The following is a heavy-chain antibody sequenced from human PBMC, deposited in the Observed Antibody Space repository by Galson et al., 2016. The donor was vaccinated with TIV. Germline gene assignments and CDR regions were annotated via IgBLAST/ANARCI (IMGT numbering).Heavy chain of an antibody. Sequence: SVKVSCKASGYTFNNFGITWVRQAPGQGLEWMGWISGYSVNTNYAQKFQGRVTMTTDTSTSTAYMELRSLGSDDTAVYYCARVPHSSYCSTSTCKGYYLDVWGRGTTATVSS. CDR1: GYTFNNFG. CDR3: ARVPHSSYCSTSTCKGYYLDV. CDR2: ISGYSVNT. J-gene: IGHJ6*03. V-gene: IGHV1-18*01. D-gene: IGHD2-2*01.